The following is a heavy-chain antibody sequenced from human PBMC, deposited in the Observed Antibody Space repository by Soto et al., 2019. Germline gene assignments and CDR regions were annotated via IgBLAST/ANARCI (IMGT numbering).Heavy chain of an antibody. J-gene: IGHJ5*01. V-gene: IGHV4-59*02. CDR1: GGSVSSYY. CDR3: ARAWSGLWSSYWQDMYWFDP. Sequence: PSETLSLNCTVSGGSVSSYYWSWIRQPPGKGLAWIGYIYYSGGTNNHPSLKRRVTISVDTSKIQFALKLSSVTAADTAVYYCARAWSGLWSSYWQDMYWFDPRGKGTLVTVSS. CDR2: IYYSGGT. D-gene: IGHD3-3*01.